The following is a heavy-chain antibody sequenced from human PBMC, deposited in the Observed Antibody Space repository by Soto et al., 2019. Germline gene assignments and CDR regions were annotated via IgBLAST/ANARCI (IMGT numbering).Heavy chain of an antibody. CDR1: GFTFSTYA. CDR2: ISGSGGKS. V-gene: IGHV3-23*01. D-gene: IGHD2-21*02. CDR3: ARDVGLRAYCGGDCFSDAFDI. Sequence: PGGSLRLSCAGSGFTFSTYAMSWVRQAPGKGLEWVSTISGSGGKSYYADSVKGRFTISRDNSKNTLYLQMNSLRAEDTAVYYCARDVGLRAYCGGDCFSDAFDIWGQGTMVTVSS. J-gene: IGHJ3*02.